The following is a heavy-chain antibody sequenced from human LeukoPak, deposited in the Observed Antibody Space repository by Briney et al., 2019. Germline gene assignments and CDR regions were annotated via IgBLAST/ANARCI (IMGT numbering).Heavy chain of an antibody. CDR3: ATTKLLWFGELPN. V-gene: IGHV1-24*01. Sequence: ASVKVSCKVSGYTLTELSMHWVQQAPGKGLEWMGGFDPEDGETIYAQKFQGRVTMTEDTSTDTAYMELSSLRSEDTAVYYCATTKLLWFGELPNWGQGTLVTVSS. CDR2: FDPEDGET. D-gene: IGHD3-10*01. CDR1: GYTLTELS. J-gene: IGHJ4*02.